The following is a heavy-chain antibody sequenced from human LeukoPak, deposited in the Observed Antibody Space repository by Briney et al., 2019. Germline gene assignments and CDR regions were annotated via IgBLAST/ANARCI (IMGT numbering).Heavy chain of an antibody. V-gene: IGHV3-23*01. CDR1: GFIFSNYA. J-gene: IGHJ4*02. D-gene: IGHD2/OR15-2a*01. CDR2: FSGSGGST. CDR3: ARSGLSRFGF. Sequence: GGSLRLSCAASGFIFSNYAMSWVRQAPGKGLQWVPAFSGSGGSTYYADSVKGRFTISRDNSRNTLYLQMNSLRAEDTAVYYCARSGLSRFGFWGQGTLVTVSS.